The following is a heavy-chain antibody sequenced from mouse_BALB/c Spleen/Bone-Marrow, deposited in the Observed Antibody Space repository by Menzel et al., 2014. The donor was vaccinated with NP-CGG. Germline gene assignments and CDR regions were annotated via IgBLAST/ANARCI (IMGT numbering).Heavy chain of an antibody. D-gene: IGHD1-1*01. CDR2: INPSNGRT. CDR3: ARGGSSSFDY. CDR1: GYTFTSYW. J-gene: IGHJ2*01. Sequence: VQLQQSGAELVKPGASVKLSCKASGYTFTSYWMHWVKQRPRQGLEWIGEINPSNGRTNYNEKFKSKATLTVDKSSSTAYMQLSSLTSEDSAVYYCARGGSSSFDYWGQGTTLTVSS. V-gene: IGHV1S81*02.